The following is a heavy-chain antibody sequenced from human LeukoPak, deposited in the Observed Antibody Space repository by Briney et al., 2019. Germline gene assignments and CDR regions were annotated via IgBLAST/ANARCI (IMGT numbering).Heavy chain of an antibody. CDR3: AREGDFWSGYGGGGNWFDP. CDR2: FDPEDGET. Sequence: ASVKVSCKVSGYTLTELSMHWVRQAPGKGLEWMGGFDPEDGETIYAQKFQGRVTITTDESTSTAYMELSSLRSEDTAVYYCAREGDFWSGYGGGGNWFDPWGQGTLVTVSS. J-gene: IGHJ5*02. D-gene: IGHD3-3*01. CDR1: GYTLTELS. V-gene: IGHV1-24*01.